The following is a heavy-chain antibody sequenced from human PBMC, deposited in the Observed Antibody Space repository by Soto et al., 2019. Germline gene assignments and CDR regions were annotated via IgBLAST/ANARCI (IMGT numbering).Heavy chain of an antibody. J-gene: IGHJ4*01. D-gene: IGHD5-12*01. CDR2: IYYSGST. CDR3: ARTEYSGYDYVLDY. Sequence: SLTCTVSGGSISSYYWSWIRQPPGKGLEWIGYIYYSGSTNYNPSLKSRVTISVDTSKNQFSLKLSSVTAADTAVYYCARTEYSGYDYVLDYWGHGTLVTVSS. V-gene: IGHV4-59*01. CDR1: GGSISSYY.